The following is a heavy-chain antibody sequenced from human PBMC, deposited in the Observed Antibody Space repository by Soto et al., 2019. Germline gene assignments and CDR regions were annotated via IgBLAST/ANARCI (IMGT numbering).Heavy chain of an antibody. Sequence: PSETLSLTCAVYGGSFSGYYWSWIRQPPGKGLEWIGEINHSGSTNYNPSLKSRVTISVDTSKNQFSLKLSSVAAADTAVYYCARGGRGFDYWGQGTLVTVSS. D-gene: IGHD2-15*01. V-gene: IGHV4-34*01. CDR2: INHSGST. J-gene: IGHJ4*02. CDR3: ARGGRGFDY. CDR1: GGSFSGYY.